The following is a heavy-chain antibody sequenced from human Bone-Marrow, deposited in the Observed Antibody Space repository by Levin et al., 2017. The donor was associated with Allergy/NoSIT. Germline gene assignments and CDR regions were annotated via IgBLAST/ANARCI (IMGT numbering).Heavy chain of an antibody. D-gene: IGHD1/OR15-1a*01. V-gene: IGHV3-9*01. CDR2: ISWNSNTI. CDR3: AKDIGTGKTQYGMDV. J-gene: IGHJ6*02. CDR1: GFSFDDYA. Sequence: SLKISCAASGFSFDDYAMYWVRLVPGKGLEWVSSISWNSNTIAYADSVRGRFTIARDNAKNSLYLQMNSLRAEDTAFYYCAKDIGTGKTQYGMDVWGQGTTVTVSS.